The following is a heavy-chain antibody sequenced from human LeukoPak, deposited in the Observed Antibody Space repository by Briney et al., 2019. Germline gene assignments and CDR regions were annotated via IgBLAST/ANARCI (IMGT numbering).Heavy chain of an antibody. Sequence: GGSLRLSCAASGFTFSYYGMHWVRQAPGKGLEWVAFIRYDERKKFYGDSVKGRFTISRDNSKNTLYLQMNSLRTEDTAVYYCAKSHLPNAYSGTYYCDYWGQGTLVTVSS. D-gene: IGHD1-26*01. CDR2: IRYDERKK. V-gene: IGHV3-30*02. J-gene: IGHJ4*02. CDR3: AKSHLPNAYSGTYYCDY. CDR1: GFTFSYYG.